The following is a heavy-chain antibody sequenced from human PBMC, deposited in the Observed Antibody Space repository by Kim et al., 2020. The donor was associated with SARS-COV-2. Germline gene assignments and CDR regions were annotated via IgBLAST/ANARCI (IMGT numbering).Heavy chain of an antibody. J-gene: IGHJ4*02. D-gene: IGHD3-9*01. Sequence: SETLSLTCTVSGGSISSYYWSWIRQPPGKGLEWIGYIYYSVSTNYNPSLKSRVTISVDTSKNQFSLKLSSVTAADTAVYYCARRAMTGYYDYWGQGTLVT. CDR2: IYYSVST. CDR3: ARRAMTGYYDY. V-gene: IGHV4-59*01. CDR1: GGSISSYY.